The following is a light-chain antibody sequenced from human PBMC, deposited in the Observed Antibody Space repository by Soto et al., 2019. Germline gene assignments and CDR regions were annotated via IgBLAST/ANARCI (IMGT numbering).Light chain of an antibody. CDR2: GAS. J-gene: IGKJ1*01. CDR1: QSVGSL. Sequence: EVVLTQSPATLSVSPGERATLSCRASQSVGSLLAWYQQKPGQAPRLLIYGASSRATGIPDRFSGSGSGTDFTLTISRLEPEDFAVYYCQQYGSSPWTFGQGTKVDIK. CDR3: QQYGSSPWT. V-gene: IGKV3-20*01.